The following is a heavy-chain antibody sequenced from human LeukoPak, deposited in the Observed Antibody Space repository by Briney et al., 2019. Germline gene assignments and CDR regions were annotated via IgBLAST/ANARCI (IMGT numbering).Heavy chain of an antibody. CDR1: GFPFSTYS. CDR3: ARDWTSGWDY. V-gene: IGHV3-21*01. D-gene: IGHD6-19*01. CDR2: ISSSSRYI. J-gene: IGHJ4*02. Sequence: GGAPRLSFAAPGFPFSTYSMNRGRQAPGEGLEWVSSISSSSRYIYYADSVKGRFTISRDNAKNSLFLQMNSLRAEDTAEYYCARDWTSGWDYWGQGTLVTVSS.